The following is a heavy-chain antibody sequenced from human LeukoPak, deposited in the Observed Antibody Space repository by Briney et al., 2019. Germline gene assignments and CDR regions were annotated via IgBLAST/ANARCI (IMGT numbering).Heavy chain of an antibody. V-gene: IGHV3-30-3*01. J-gene: IGHJ4*02. D-gene: IGHD5-18*01. CDR3: ASRKDTPHLPDY. CDR2: ISYDGSNK. Sequence: GRSLRLSCAASGFTFRSYAMHWVRQAPGKGLEWVAVISYDGSNKYYADSVKGRFTISRDNSKNTLYLQMNSLRAEDTAVYYCASRKDTPHLPDYWGQGTLVTVSS. CDR1: GFTFRSYA.